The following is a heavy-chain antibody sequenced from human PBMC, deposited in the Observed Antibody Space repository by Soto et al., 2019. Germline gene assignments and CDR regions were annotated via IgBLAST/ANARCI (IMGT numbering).Heavy chain of an antibody. Sequence: QVQLVESGGGVVQPGRSLRLSCAASGFTFSSYSMHWVRQAPGKGLEWVAVISYDGSNKYYADSVKGRFTISRDNSKNTLYLQMNSLRAEDTAVYYCAKDRESSGWYRFHFDAFDIWGQGQWSPSLQ. J-gene: IGHJ3*02. V-gene: IGHV3-30*18. CDR1: GFTFSSYS. CDR2: ISYDGSNK. D-gene: IGHD6-19*01. CDR3: AKDRESSGWYRFHFDAFDI.